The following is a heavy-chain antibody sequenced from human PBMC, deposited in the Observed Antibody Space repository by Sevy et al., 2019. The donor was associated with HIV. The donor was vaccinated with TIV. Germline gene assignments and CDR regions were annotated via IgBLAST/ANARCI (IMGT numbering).Heavy chain of an antibody. V-gene: IGHV3-23*01. Sequence: GGSLRLSCAASGFTFSSYAMTWVRQAPGKGLDRVSSMTGSGSITYYGDSVKGRFTISRDNSKNTLYLQMNNLRVEDTALYYCAKDGLHSGDFEYFQDWCQGTLVTVSS. CDR3: AKDGLHSGDFEYFQD. CDR2: MTGSGSIT. CDR1: GFTFSSYA. D-gene: IGHD2-21*02. J-gene: IGHJ1*01.